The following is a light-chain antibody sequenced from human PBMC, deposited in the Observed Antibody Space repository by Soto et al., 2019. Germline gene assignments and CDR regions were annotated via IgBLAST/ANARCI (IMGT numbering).Light chain of an antibody. CDR1: QGIGNY. Sequence: DIQMTQSPSSLSASVGDRVTISCRASQGIGNYLAWYQQKPGEVPSLLIYGASTLQSGVPSRFSGSGSGTDFTLTISSLQPEDVATYYCQEYGTDPPLTFGGGTKVEIK. V-gene: IGKV1-27*01. CDR2: GAS. CDR3: QEYGTDPPLT. J-gene: IGKJ4*01.